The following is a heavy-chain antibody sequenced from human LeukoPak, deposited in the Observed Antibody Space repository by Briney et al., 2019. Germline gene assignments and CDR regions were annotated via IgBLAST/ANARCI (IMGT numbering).Heavy chain of an antibody. Sequence: SETLSLTCTVSGYSISSGYYWGWIRPPPGKGLEWIGSIYHSGSTYYNPPLKSRVTISVDTSKNQFSLKLSSVTAADTAVYYCARDGRGYYYDSSGYYWGNWFDPWGQGTLVTVSS. J-gene: IGHJ5*02. CDR3: ARDGRGYYYDSSGYYWGNWFDP. CDR1: GYSISSGYY. D-gene: IGHD3-22*01. V-gene: IGHV4-38-2*02. CDR2: IYHSGST.